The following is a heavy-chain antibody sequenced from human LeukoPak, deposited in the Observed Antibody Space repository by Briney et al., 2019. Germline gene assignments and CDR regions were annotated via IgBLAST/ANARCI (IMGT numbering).Heavy chain of an antibody. D-gene: IGHD3-10*01. Sequence: PGGSLRLSCAASEFSVGSNYMTWVRQAPGKGLEWVSLIYSGGSTYYADSVKGRFTISRDNSKNTLYLQMNSLRAEDTAVYYCARASPPYGSGSSRSPVDYWGQGTLVTVSS. CDR3: ARASPPYGSGSSRSPVDY. CDR1: EFSVGSNY. CDR2: IYSGGST. V-gene: IGHV3-66*01. J-gene: IGHJ4*02.